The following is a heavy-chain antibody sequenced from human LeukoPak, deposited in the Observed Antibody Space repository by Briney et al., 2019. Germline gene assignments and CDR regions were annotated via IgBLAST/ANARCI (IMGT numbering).Heavy chain of an antibody. V-gene: IGHV4-59*08. Sequence: SETLSLSCTVSGGTITSDCGSWIRQTTGKGLEWIGYIYYSGSTNQNPSLRSRVTISLDTSKKQFSLKLRSVTAADTAVYYCAREYCSGGNCYFDFWGQGTLVTVSS. J-gene: IGHJ4*02. D-gene: IGHD2-15*01. CDR3: AREYCSGGNCYFDF. CDR1: GGTITSDC. CDR2: IYYSGST.